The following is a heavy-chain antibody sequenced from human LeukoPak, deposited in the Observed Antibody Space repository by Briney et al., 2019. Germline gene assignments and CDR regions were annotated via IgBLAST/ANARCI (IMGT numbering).Heavy chain of an antibody. CDR1: TGSISSDTYF. D-gene: IGHD6-13*01. J-gene: IGHJ4*02. CDR2: MSSSGIS. CDR3: ARGAHSSSWYGILLYFDY. V-gene: IGHV4-61*02. Sequence: SETLSLTRTVSTGSISSDTYFWSWIRQPAGKGLEWIGRMSSSGISTYSPSLKSRLTISIDTSKNQFSLKLSSVTAADTAVYYCARGAHSSSWYGILLYFDYWGQGTLVTVSS.